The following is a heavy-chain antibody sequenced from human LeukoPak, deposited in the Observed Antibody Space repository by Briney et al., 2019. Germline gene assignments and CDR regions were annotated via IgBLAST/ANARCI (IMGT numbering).Heavy chain of an antibody. Sequence: GGSLRLSCAAPGFTFNNYAVGWVRQAPGKGLEWVSAISGGGVSTYYADSVKGRFTISRDNSKTTLYLQMNSLRAEDTAVYYCAKNVNGGNRYYFDHWGQGTLVTVSS. D-gene: IGHD1-14*01. CDR3: AKNVNGGNRYYFDH. J-gene: IGHJ4*02. CDR2: ISGGGVST. CDR1: GFTFNNYA. V-gene: IGHV3-23*01.